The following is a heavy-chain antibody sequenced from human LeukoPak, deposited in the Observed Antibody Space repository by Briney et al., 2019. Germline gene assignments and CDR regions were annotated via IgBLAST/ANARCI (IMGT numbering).Heavy chain of an antibody. D-gene: IGHD2-2*01. V-gene: IGHV3-9*01. J-gene: IGHJ6*02. CDR2: ISWNSGSI. CDR1: GFTFDDYA. CDR3: AKGPAASYYYYGMDV. Sequence: GGSLRLSCAASGFTFDDYAMHWVRQAPGKGLEWVSGISWNSGSIGYADSVKGRVTISRDNAKNSLYLQMNSLRAEDTALYYCAKGPAASYYYYGMDVWGQGTTVTVSS.